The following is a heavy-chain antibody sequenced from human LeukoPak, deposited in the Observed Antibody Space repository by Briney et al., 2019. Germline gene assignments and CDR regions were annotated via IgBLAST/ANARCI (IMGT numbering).Heavy chain of an antibody. V-gene: IGHV4-30-2*01. J-gene: IGHJ3*02. Sequence: PSETLSLTCTVSGGSISSGGYYWSWIRQPPGKGLEWIVYIYHSGSTNYNPSLKSRVTISVDKSKNQFSLKLSSVTAADTVVYYCARWLRSIWELPSAFDIWGQGTMVTVSS. D-gene: IGHD1-26*01. CDR2: IYHSGST. CDR3: ARWLRSIWELPSAFDI. CDR1: GGSISSGGYY.